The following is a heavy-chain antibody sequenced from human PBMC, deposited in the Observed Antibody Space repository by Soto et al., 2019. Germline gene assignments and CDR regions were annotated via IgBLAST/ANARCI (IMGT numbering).Heavy chain of an antibody. CDR1: GYTFTSYY. Sequence: QVQLVQSGAEVKKPGASVKVSCKASGYTFTSYYMHWVRRAPGQGLEWMGIINPSGGSTSYAQKFQGRVTMTRDTSTSTVYMELSSLRSEDTAVYYCARPGGIAARRAHAFDIWGQGTMVTVSS. CDR2: INPSGGST. CDR3: ARPGGIAARRAHAFDI. J-gene: IGHJ3*02. V-gene: IGHV1-46*03. D-gene: IGHD6-6*01.